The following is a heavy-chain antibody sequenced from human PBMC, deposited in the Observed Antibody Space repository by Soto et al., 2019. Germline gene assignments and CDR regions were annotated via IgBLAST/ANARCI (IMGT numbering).Heavy chain of an antibody. Sequence: QVQLVESGGGVVQPGRSLRLSCAASGFTFSSYAMHWVRQAPGKGLEWVAVISYDGSNKYYADSVKGRFTISRDNSKNTLYRQMNSLSAEDTAVYYCAGSIQLWTRIDYWGQGTLVTVSS. CDR1: GFTFSSYA. J-gene: IGHJ4*02. CDR3: AGSIQLWTRIDY. CDR2: ISYDGSNK. V-gene: IGHV3-30-3*01. D-gene: IGHD5-18*01.